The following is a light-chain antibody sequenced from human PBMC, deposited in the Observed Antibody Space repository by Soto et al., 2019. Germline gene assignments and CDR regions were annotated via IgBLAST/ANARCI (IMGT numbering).Light chain of an antibody. V-gene: IGKV1-5*03. CDR2: KAS. J-gene: IGKJ4*02. Sequence: IQMTQSPSTLSASVGDRVTITCRVSQSISYWLAWYQQKPGKAPTVLIYKASALESGVPSRFSGSGTGTDFTLICSSLQPDDVATYFCQQYRIYSITFGGGTKVEMK. CDR1: QSISYW. CDR3: QQYRIYSIT.